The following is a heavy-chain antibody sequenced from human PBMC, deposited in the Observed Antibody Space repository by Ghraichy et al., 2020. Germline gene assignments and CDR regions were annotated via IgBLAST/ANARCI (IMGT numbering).Heavy chain of an antibody. V-gene: IGHV4-4*02. CDR3: ARQTFGVFGMDV. CDR2: IRHSAGT. D-gene: IGHD3-16*01. Sequence: SETLSLTCDVSGDSISSSHWRSWIRQPPGKGLEWIGEIRHSAGTNYNPSLKSRVTMSVDKSKNQFSLSLTSVTAADTAVYYCARQTFGVFGMDVWGQGTTVTVS. CDR1: GDSISSSHW. J-gene: IGHJ6*02.